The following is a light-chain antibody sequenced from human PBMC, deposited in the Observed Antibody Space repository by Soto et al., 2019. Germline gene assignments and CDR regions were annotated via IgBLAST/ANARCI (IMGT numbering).Light chain of an antibody. Sequence: EIPMTQSPSSLSASVGDRFTITCPASQGISNYVAWYQQKPGRVPKLLISAASTLQSGVSSRFSGSGSGTDFTLTISSLQPEDVATYYCQKYNSAPLTFGGGTKVDIK. CDR3: QKYNSAPLT. V-gene: IGKV1-27*01. CDR1: QGISNY. J-gene: IGKJ4*01. CDR2: AAS.